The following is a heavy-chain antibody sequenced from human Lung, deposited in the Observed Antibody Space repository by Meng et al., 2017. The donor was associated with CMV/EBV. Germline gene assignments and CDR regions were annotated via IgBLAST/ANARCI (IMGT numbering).Heavy chain of an antibody. CDR2: INQDGSEK. J-gene: IGHJ6*02. D-gene: IGHD3-3*01. Sequence: GESXKISXAAFGFPFNNYWMTWVRQAPGKGLEWVANINQDGSEKYYVDSVKGRFTVSRDSAENSLYLEMNSLRVEDTAMYYCARVGNDFWSGPKCRYHHYGLDIWGQGXTVTVSS. CDR1: GFPFNNYW. CDR3: ARVGNDFWSGPKCRYHHYGLDI. V-gene: IGHV3-7*01.